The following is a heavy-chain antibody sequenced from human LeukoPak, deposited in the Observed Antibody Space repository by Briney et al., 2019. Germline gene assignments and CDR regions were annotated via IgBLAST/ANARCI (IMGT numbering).Heavy chain of an antibody. V-gene: IGHV2-70*01. CDR1: GFSLSTSGMC. D-gene: IGHD3-10*01. CDR2: IDWDDDK. Sequence: SGPTLVNPTQTLTLTCTFSGFSLSTSGMCVSWIRQPPGKPLEWLALIDWDDDKYYSTSLKTRLTISKDTSKNQVVLTMTNMDPVDTATYYCARIRYYYGSGSYYRVFDYRGQGTLVTVSS. CDR3: ARIRYYYGSGSYYRVFDY. J-gene: IGHJ4*02.